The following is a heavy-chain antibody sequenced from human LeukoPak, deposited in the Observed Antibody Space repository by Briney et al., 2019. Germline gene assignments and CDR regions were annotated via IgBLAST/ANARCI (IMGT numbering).Heavy chain of an antibody. CDR3: ARSYFDILTGFYRSFDASDM. D-gene: IGHD3-9*01. Sequence: GGSLRLSCAASGFTFSTYGMHWVRQAPGKGLEWVAFIRYDGSNKYYADSVKGRFTISRDNSKNTLYLQMNSLRAEDTAVYYCARSYFDILTGFYRSFDASDMWGQGTMVPVSS. CDR2: IRYDGSNK. J-gene: IGHJ3*02. CDR1: GFTFSTYG. V-gene: IGHV3-30*02.